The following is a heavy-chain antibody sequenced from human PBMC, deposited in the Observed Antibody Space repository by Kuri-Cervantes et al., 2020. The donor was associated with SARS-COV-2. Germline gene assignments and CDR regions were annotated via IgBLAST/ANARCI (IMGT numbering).Heavy chain of an antibody. CDR3: ARGPYYDYIWGSYHLFDY. D-gene: IGHD3-16*02. V-gene: IGHV1-2*04. CDR1: GGTFSSYA. J-gene: IGHJ4*02. Sequence: ASVKVSCKASGGTFSSYAISWVRQAPGQGLEWMGWINPNSGGTNYAQKFQGWVTMTRDTSISTAYMELSRLRSDDTAVYYCARGPYYDYIWGSYHLFDYWGQGTLVTVSS. CDR2: INPNSGGT.